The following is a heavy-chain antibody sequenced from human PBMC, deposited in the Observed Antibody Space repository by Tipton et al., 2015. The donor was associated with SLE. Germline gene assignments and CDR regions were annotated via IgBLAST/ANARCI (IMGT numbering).Heavy chain of an antibody. CDR2: IHYSGST. CDR1: GGSISSYY. J-gene: IGHJ4*02. CDR3: ATGGAAARPWYFDY. D-gene: IGHD6-6*01. Sequence: TLSLTCTVSGGSISSYYSSWVRPPPGKGLEWIGYIHYSGSTNYNPSLKSRVNILVDTSKNQFSLKLTSVTAADTAVYYCATGGAAARPWYFDYWGQGTLVTVSS. V-gene: IGHV4-59*01.